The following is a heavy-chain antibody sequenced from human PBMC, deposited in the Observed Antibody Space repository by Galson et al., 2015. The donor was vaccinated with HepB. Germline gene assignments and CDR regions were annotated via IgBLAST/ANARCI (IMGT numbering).Heavy chain of an antibody. Sequence: SLRLSCAASGFTVSDNHLSWVRQAPGKGLEWVSFIYSGGTTSYADSVRGRFSISKDNSKNTLYLQMDSLRAEDTAMYYCARGQNGGYFDYWGQGTLVTVSS. CDR1: GFTVSDNH. V-gene: IGHV3-66*01. J-gene: IGHJ4*02. CDR2: IYSGGTT. D-gene: IGHD4-23*01. CDR3: ARGQNGGYFDY.